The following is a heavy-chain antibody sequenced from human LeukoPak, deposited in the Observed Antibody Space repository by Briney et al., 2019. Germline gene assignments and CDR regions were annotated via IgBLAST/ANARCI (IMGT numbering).Heavy chain of an antibody. D-gene: IGHD3-9*01. V-gene: IGHV4-30-2*01. CDR1: GGSISSGGYY. J-gene: IGHJ4*02. Sequence: ASATLSLTCTVSGGSISSGGYYWSWIRQPPGKGLEWIGYIYHSGSTYYNPSLKSRVTISVDKSKNQFSLKLSSVTAADTAVYYCARISSLVTFDYWGQGTLVTVSS. CDR2: IYHSGST. CDR3: ARISSLVTFDY.